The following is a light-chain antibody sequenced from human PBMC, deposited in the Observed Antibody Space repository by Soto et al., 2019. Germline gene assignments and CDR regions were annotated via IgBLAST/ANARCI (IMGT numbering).Light chain of an antibody. Sequence: EIVLTQSPGTLSLSPVERATLSCRASQSVRSSYLAWYQQKPGQAPRLLIYGASNRATGIPDRFSGSGSGTDFTLTISRLEPEDFAVYYCQQYGSSPWTFGQGTKVEIK. V-gene: IGKV3-20*01. CDR1: QSVRSSY. CDR3: QQYGSSPWT. J-gene: IGKJ1*01. CDR2: GAS.